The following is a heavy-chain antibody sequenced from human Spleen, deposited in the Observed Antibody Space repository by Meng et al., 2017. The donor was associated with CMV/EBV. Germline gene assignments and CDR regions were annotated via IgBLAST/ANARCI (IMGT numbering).Heavy chain of an antibody. D-gene: IGHD6-6*01. CDR3: ARDYRQGSSKYYYGMDV. CDR2: ISSSSRVI. Sequence: GGSLRLSCVASGFTFSSHSMNWVRQAPGKGLEWVSYISSSSRVIYYADSVKGRFTISRDNAKKSLYLQMNSLRAEDTAVYYCARDYRQGSSKYYYGMDVWGQGTTVTVSS. J-gene: IGHJ6*02. CDR1: GFTFSSHS. V-gene: IGHV3-48*04.